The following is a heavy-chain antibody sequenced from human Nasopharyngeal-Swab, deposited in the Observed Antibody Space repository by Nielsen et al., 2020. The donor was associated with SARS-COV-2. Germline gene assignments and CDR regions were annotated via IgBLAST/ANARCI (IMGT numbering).Heavy chain of an antibody. J-gene: IGHJ5*02. V-gene: IGHV3-9*01. Sequence: GGSLRLSCAASGVTIDDYAMHWVRQAPGKGLEWVSGISWNSGSIGYADSVKGRFTISRDNAKNSLYLQMNSLRAEDTALYYCAKDTSSYISRWFDPWGQGTLVTVSS. CDR2: ISWNSGSI. D-gene: IGHD6-13*01. CDR3: AKDTSSYISRWFDP. CDR1: GVTIDDYA.